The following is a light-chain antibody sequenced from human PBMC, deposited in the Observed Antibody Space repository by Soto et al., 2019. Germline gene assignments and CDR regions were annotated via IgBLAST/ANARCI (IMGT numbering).Light chain of an antibody. J-gene: IGKJ1*01. V-gene: IGKV1-5*03. CDR1: QNINKW. CDR2: EAS. CDR3: QQYKSYST. Sequence: DIQLTLSPSTLSDSVGDRVTITCRASQNINKWLAWYQQKPGKAPKLLIYEASTLEGGVPSRFSGSGAGTEFTLTISRLQPDDFATYWCQQYKSYSTLGQGTKVDIK.